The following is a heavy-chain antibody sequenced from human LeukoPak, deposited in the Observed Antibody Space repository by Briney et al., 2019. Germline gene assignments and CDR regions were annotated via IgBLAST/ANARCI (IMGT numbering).Heavy chain of an antibody. D-gene: IGHD4-23*01. J-gene: IGHJ4*02. Sequence: GGSLRLSCAASGFTFSSYWMHWVRQAPGKGLVWVSRIKSDGSSTRYADSVKGRFTISRDNAKNTLWLQMNSLRAEDTAVYYCATDLDYGGNSHFDFRGPGNLVTVSS. CDR2: IKSDGSST. CDR3: ATDLDYGGNSHFDF. CDR1: GFTFSSYW. V-gene: IGHV3-74*01.